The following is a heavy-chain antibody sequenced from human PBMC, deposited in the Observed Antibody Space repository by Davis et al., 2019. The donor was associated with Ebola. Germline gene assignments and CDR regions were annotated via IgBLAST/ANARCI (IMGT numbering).Heavy chain of an antibody. Sequence: ASVKVSCKASAYTFTSYGFICVRQAPGQGLEWIGWISGYNGNTNYAQKLQGRVTMTTDTSTSTAYMELRSLRSDDTAVYYCAREQWLTFFDYWGQGTLVTVSS. CDR3: AREQWLTFFDY. CDR2: ISGYNGNT. D-gene: IGHD6-19*01. CDR1: AYTFTSYG. V-gene: IGHV1-18*01. J-gene: IGHJ4*02.